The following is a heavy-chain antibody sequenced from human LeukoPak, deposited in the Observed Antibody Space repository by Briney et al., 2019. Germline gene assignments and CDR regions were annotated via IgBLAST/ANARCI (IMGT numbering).Heavy chain of an antibody. V-gene: IGHV3-23*01. CDR3: ARAPGDPPNY. J-gene: IGHJ4*02. Sequence: GGSLRLSCAASGFTFSDYAMSWVRQAPGKGLEWVSTISGSGGSTYYADSVKGRFTISRDNSKNSLYLQMKSLRVEDTAVYYCARAPGDPPNYWGQGTLVTVSS. CDR2: ISGSGGST. CDR1: GFTFSDYA.